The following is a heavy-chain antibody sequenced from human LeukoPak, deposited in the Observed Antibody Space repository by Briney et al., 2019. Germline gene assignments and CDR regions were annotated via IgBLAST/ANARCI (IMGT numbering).Heavy chain of an antibody. CDR3: APGISGYDPPPPFFDY. D-gene: IGHD5-12*01. V-gene: IGHV3-23*01. CDR1: GFTFSSDA. CDR2: ISGSGGST. J-gene: IGHJ4*02. Sequence: PGGSLRLSCAASGFTFSSDAMSWVRQAPGKGLEWVSAISGSGGSTYYADSVKGRFTISRDNSKNTLYLQMNSLRAEDTAVYYCAPGISGYDPPPPFFDYWGQGTLVTVSS.